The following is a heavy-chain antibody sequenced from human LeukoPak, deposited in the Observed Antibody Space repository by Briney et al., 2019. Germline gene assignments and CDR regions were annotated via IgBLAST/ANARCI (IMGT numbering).Heavy chain of an antibody. D-gene: IGHD3-3*01. CDR2: IYHSGST. J-gene: IGHJ4*02. CDR3: ASTDYDFWSGYVFDY. V-gene: IGHV4-38-2*02. CDR1: GYSISSGYY. Sequence: SETLSLTCTVSGYSISSGYYWGWIRQPPGKGLEWIGSIYHSGSTYYNPSLKSRVTISVDTSKNQFSPKLSSVTAADTAVYYCASTDYDFWSGYVFDYWGQGTLVTVSS.